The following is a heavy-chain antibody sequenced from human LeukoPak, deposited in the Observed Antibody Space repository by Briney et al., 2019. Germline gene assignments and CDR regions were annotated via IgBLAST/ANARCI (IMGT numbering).Heavy chain of an antibody. D-gene: IGHD3-22*01. J-gene: IGHJ3*02. V-gene: IGHV4-39*07. CDR3: ARASLNRNYYDSSGPPFAFDI. Sequence: PSETLSLTCTVSGGSISSSSYYWGWIRQPPGKGLEWIGSIYYSGSTNYNPSLKSRVTISVDTSKNQFSLKLSSVTAADTAVYYCARASLNRNYYDSSGPPFAFDIWGQGTMVTVSS. CDR1: GGSISSSSYY. CDR2: IYYSGST.